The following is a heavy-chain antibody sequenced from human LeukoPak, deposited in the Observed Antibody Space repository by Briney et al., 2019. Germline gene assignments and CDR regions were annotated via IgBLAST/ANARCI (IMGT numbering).Heavy chain of an antibody. D-gene: IGHD3-22*01. CDR1: GGTFSSYT. CDR3: ASPSSGHGRFDY. Sequence: GSSVKVSCKASGGTFSSYTISWVRQAPGQGLEWMGRIIPILGIANYAQKFQGRVTITAVKSTSTAYMELSSLRSEDTAVYYCASPSSGHGRFDYWGQGTLVTVSS. CDR2: IIPILGIA. J-gene: IGHJ4*02. V-gene: IGHV1-69*02.